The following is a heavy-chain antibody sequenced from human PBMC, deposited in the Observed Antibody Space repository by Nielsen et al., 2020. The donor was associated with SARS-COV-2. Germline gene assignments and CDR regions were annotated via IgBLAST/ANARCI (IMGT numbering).Heavy chain of an antibody. CDR2: IKSDGSGT. D-gene: IGHD6-13*01. CDR1: GFTFSIYW. V-gene: IGHV3-74*01. CDR3: AKSDSSSWHSEFFPH. J-gene: IGHJ1*01. Sequence: GGSLRLSCAASGFTFSIYWIHWVRQAPGKGLVWVSRIKSDGSGTRYADSVEGRFTISRDNAKNTLYLQMNSLRAEDAAVYYCAKSDSSSWHSEFFPHWGQGTLVTVSS.